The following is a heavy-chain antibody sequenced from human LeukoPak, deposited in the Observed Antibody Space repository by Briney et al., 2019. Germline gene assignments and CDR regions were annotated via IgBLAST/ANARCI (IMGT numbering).Heavy chain of an antibody. Sequence: ASVKVSCKASGYTSTGYYMHWVRQAPGQGLEWMGWINPNSGGTNYAQKFQGRVTMTRDTSISTAYMELSRLRSDDTAVYYCAREDYYDSSGYYPNWFDPWGQGTLVTVSS. CDR1: GYTSTGYY. CDR2: INPNSGGT. CDR3: AREDYYDSSGYYPNWFDP. J-gene: IGHJ5*02. D-gene: IGHD3-22*01. V-gene: IGHV1-2*02.